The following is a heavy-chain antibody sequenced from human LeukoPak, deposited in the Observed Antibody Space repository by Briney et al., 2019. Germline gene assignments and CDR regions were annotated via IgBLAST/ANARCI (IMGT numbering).Heavy chain of an antibody. CDR3: ASTSYGDSRFDY. J-gene: IGHJ4*02. D-gene: IGHD4-17*01. Sequence: SETLSLTCTVSGGSISSYYWSWIRQPPGKGLEWIGYIYYSGSTNYNPSLKSRVTISVDTSKNQFSLKLSSVTAADTAVYYCASTSYGDSRFDYWGQGTLVTVSS. CDR2: IYYSGST. CDR1: GGSISSYY. V-gene: IGHV4-59*01.